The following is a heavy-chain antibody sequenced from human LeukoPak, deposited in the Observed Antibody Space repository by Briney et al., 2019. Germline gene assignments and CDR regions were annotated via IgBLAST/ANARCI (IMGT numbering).Heavy chain of an antibody. V-gene: IGHV3-23*01. CDR1: GFPFIDFS. J-gene: IGHJ4*02. CDR3: AKQSYARSLGE. D-gene: IGHD3-10*02. CDR2: TNSGGTTT. Sequence: GGSLRVSCATSGFPFIDFSMTWVRQAQGKGLEWISTTNSGGTTTYYAESVKGRFTISRDNFKNALYLQMSSLRVEDTAIYYCAKQSYARSLGEGGPGTLVTVSS.